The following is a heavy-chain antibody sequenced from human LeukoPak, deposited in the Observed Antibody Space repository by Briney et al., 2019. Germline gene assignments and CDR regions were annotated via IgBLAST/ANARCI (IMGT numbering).Heavy chain of an antibody. Sequence: GGSLRLSCAASGFTFSSYAMSWVRQAPGKGLEWVSAISGSGGNTYYADSVKGRFTISRDNPKNTLYLHMNSLRAEDTAVYYCAKELPAVVVTASSDYWGQGTLVTVSS. D-gene: IGHD2-21*02. J-gene: IGHJ4*02. CDR2: ISGSGGNT. CDR1: GFTFSSYA. CDR3: AKELPAVVVTASSDY. V-gene: IGHV3-23*01.